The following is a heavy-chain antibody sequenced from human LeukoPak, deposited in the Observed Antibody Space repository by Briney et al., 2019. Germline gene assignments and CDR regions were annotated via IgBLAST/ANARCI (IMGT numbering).Heavy chain of an antibody. CDR2: IYHSGST. J-gene: IGHJ4*02. Sequence: SGTLSLTCAVSGGSISSSNWWSWVRQPPGKGLEWIGEIYHSGSTNYNPSLKSRVTMSVDTSKNQFSLKLSSVTAADTAVYYCAREDGSGSYSKPFDYWGQGTLVTVSS. CDR3: AREDGSGSYSKPFDY. V-gene: IGHV4-4*02. D-gene: IGHD1-26*01. CDR1: GGSISSSNW.